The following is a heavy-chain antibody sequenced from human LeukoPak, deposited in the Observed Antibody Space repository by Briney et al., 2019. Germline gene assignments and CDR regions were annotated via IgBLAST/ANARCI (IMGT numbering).Heavy chain of an antibody. V-gene: IGHV3-21*01. CDR3: AREKFGSGSYYRIYDY. J-gene: IGHJ4*02. CDR2: ISSSSSYI. CDR1: GFTFSSFG. D-gene: IGHD3-10*01. Sequence: GGSLRLSCAASGFTFSSFGMKWVRQAPGKGLEWVSSISSSSSYIYYADSVKGRFTISRDNAKNSLYLQMNSLRAEDTAVYYCAREKFGSGSYYRIYDYWGQGTLVTVSS.